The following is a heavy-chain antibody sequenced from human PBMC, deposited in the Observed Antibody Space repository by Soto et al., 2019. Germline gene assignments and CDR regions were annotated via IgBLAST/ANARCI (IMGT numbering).Heavy chain of an antibody. V-gene: IGHV5-51*01. Sequence: PGESLKISCMGSGYKVSTWHNFTSYWNAWVRQMPGEGLEWMGIIYPGDSDTRYSPSLQGQVTISAGKSINSVYLQWSSLKASDTATYYCARLGFNYDFLSGYYNVHHYYGIDVWGQGTTVTVSS. CDR1: GYKVSTWHNFTSYW. J-gene: IGHJ6*02. CDR3: ARLGFNYDFLSGYYNVHHYYGIDV. D-gene: IGHD3-3*01. CDR2: IYPGDSDT.